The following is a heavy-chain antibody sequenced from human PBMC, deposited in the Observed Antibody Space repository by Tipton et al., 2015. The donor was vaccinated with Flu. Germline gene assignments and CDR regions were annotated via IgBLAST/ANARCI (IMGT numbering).Heavy chain of an antibody. V-gene: IGHV3-9*01. CDR3: VVPNMDV. J-gene: IGHJ6*02. CDR2: ITGNSDIV. Sequence: SLRLSCAASGFTFSSYAMSWVRQAPGKGLEWVSGITGNSDIVAYADPVKGRFTISRDNAKNSLYLQMNSLRSEDTALYYCVVPNMDVWGQGTTVIVSS. CDR1: GFTFSSYA. D-gene: IGHD6-6*01.